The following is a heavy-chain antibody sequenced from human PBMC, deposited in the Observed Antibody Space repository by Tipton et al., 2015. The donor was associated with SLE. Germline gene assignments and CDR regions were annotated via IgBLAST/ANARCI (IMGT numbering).Heavy chain of an antibody. V-gene: IGHV4-4*07. CDR3: ARLGVTMVRGVREDYFDY. J-gene: IGHJ4*02. CDR1: GGSISSYY. CDR2: IYTSGST. D-gene: IGHD3-10*01. Sequence: TLSLTCTVSGGSISSYYWSWIRQPAGKGLEWFGRIYTSGSTNYNPSLKSRVTMSVDTSKNQFSLKLSSVTAADTAVYYCARLGVTMVRGVREDYFDYWGQGTLVTVSS.